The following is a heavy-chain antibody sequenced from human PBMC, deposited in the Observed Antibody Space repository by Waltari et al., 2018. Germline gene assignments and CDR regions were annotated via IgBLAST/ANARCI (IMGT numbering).Heavy chain of an antibody. V-gene: IGHV3-23*04. CDR2: LSGSGGST. D-gene: IGHD2-21*01. Sequence: EVQLVESGGGLVQPGGSLRLSCAASGFTFSIYAMSWVRQAPGKGLEWVSTLSGSGGSTSYADSVKGRFTISRDNSKDTLYLQMNSLRGEDTAVYYCARGLYCGPDCYSGFDCWGQGTLVTVSS. CDR1: GFTFSIYA. CDR3: ARGLYCGPDCYSGFDC. J-gene: IGHJ4*02.